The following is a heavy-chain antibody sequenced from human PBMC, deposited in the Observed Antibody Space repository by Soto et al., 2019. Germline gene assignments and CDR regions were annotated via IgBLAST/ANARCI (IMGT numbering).Heavy chain of an antibody. CDR1: GFTFSSYG. J-gene: IGHJ4*02. CDR2: IRYNGSNK. Sequence: GGSLRLSCAASGFTFSSYGMHWVRQAPGKGLEWVAVIRYNGSNKYYADSVRGRFSISRDNSKNTLYLQMNSLRVEDTALYYCTKDHCVSAGSCYPNDFWGQGTLVTGSS. D-gene: IGHD2-15*01. V-gene: IGHV3-33*06. CDR3: TKDHCVSAGSCYPNDF.